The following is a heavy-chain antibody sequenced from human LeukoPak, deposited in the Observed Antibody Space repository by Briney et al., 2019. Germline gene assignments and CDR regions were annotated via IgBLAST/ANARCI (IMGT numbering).Heavy chain of an antibody. D-gene: IGHD2-15*01. CDR2: IIDSGGDT. J-gene: IGHJ4*02. CDR3: AKGSASSRPYYFDY. CDR1: GFTFSNYA. V-gene: IGHV3-23*01. Sequence: GGSLRLSCAASGFTFSNYAMSWVRQAPGERLEWFSAIIDSGGDTYYADSVKGRFTISRDNSKNTLDLQMSSLRAEDTAVYYCAKGSASSRPYYFDYWGQGALVTVSS.